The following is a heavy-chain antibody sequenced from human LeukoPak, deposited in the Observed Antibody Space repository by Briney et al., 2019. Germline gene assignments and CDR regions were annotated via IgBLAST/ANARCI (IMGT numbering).Heavy chain of an antibody. CDR1: GVTFSNYA. CDR2: FIGSGGST. V-gene: IGHV3-23*01. Sequence: GGSLRLSCAASGVTFSNYAMSWVRQAPGKGLEWVSGFIGSGGSTYSADSVKGRFTISRDSSKNTLFLQMNSLRAEDTAVYYCARDRQIDYWGQGTLVTVSS. CDR3: ARDRQIDY. J-gene: IGHJ4*02.